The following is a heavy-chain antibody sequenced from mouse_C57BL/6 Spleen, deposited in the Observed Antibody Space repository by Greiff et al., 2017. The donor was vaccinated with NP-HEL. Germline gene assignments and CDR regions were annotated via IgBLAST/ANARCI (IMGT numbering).Heavy chain of an antibody. J-gene: IGHJ2*01. CDR3: AREGLYGSRDY. CDR1: GYSITSGYY. D-gene: IGHD1-1*01. Sequence: EVQLQESGPGLVKPSQSLSLTCSVTGYSITSGYYWNWIRQFPGNKLEWMGYISYDGSNNYNPSLKNRISITRDTSKNQFFLKLNSVTTEDTATYYCAREGLYGSRDYWGQGTTLTVSS. V-gene: IGHV3-6*01. CDR2: ISYDGSN.